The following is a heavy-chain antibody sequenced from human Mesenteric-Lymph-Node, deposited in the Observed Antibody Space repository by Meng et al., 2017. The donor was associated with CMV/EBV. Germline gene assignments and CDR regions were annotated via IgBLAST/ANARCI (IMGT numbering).Heavy chain of an antibody. CDR1: GYTFTTYA. CDR3: ARGSSSWYPDY. V-gene: IGHV7-4-1*02. CDR2: INTNTGNP. D-gene: IGHD6-13*01. Sequence: SCKASGYTFTTYAVNWVRQAPGQGLEWMGWINTNTGNPTYAQGLTGRFVFSLDTSVGTAYLQISSLKAEDTAIYYCARGSSSWYPDYWGQGTLVTVSS. J-gene: IGHJ4*02.